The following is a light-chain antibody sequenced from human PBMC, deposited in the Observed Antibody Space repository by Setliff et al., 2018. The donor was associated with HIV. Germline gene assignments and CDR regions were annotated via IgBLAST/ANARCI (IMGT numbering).Light chain of an antibody. CDR3: ASYTRDNSYV. Sequence: QSALTQPASVSGPPGQSITISCTGTSNDIGDYNYVSWYQQHPDKAPKLLIYDFSYRPSGVSTRFSGSKSGNTASLIISGLQAEDEADYHCASYTRDNSYVFGTGTKFTVL. CDR1: SNDIGDYNY. J-gene: IGLJ1*01. V-gene: IGLV2-14*03. CDR2: DFS.